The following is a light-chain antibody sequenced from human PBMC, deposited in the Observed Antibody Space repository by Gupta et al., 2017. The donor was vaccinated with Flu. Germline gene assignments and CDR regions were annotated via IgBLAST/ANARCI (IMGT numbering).Light chain of an antibody. CDR3: QSYDSTLSGSV. V-gene: IGLV1-40*01. J-gene: IGLJ2*01. CDR1: SSNIGTDSY. Sequence: VTISCTGSSSNIGTDSYVHWYQQIPGTAPKLLIFDNNNRPSGVPDRFSGSRSGTSASLAITGLQAEDEGDYFCQSYDSTLSGSVFGGGTTLTVL. CDR2: DNN.